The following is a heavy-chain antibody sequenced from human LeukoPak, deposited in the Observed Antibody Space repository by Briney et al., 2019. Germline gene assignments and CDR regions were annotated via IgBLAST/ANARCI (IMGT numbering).Heavy chain of an antibody. CDR1: GFTFSSIA. V-gene: IGHV3-23*01. D-gene: IGHD1-26*01. J-gene: IGHJ4*02. Sequence: GGSLRLSCAASGFTFSSIAMSWVRQAPDKGLEWVSTISGSGGGTYYADSVKGRFTISRDDSKNTLYLQMNSLRADDTAVYYCAKDLGRYRNNFFDYWARETWSPSPQ. CDR2: ISGSGGGT. CDR3: AKDLGRYRNNFFDY.